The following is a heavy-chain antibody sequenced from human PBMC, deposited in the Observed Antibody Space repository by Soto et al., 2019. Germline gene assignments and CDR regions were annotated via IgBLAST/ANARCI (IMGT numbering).Heavy chain of an antibody. CDR3: ARAIRYCSSTSCYAAFLFDY. D-gene: IGHD2-2*01. J-gene: IGHJ4*02. V-gene: IGHV4-31*03. CDR2: IYYSGST. Sequence: QVQLQESGPGLVKPSQTLSLTCTVSGGSISSGGYYWSWIRQHPGKGLEWIGYIYYSGSTYYNPYLKSRVTISVDTSKNQFSLKLSSVTAADTAVYYCARAIRYCSSTSCYAAFLFDYWGQGTLVTVSS. CDR1: GGSISSGGYY.